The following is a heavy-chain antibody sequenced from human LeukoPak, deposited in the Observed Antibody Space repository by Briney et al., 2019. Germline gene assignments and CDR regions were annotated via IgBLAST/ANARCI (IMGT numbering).Heavy chain of an antibody. D-gene: IGHD7-27*01. V-gene: IGHV3-23*01. J-gene: IGHJ4*02. CDR2: ISGSGGST. Sequence: PGGSLRLSCSVSGFTFSRYAMHWVRQAPGKGLEWVSAISGSGGSTYYADSVKGRFTISRDNSKNTLYLQMNSLRAEDTAVYYCAKEKLGHFDYWGQGTLVTVSS. CDR1: GFTFSRYA. CDR3: AKEKLGHFDY.